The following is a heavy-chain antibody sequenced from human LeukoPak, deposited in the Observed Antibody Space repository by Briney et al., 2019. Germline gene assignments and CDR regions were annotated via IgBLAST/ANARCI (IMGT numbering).Heavy chain of an antibody. Sequence: ASVKVSCKASGYTFTGYYMHWVRQAPGQGLEWMGWINPNSGGANYAQKFQGRVTMTRDTSISTAYMELSRLRSDDTAVYYCARRYCSSGTCYSAADYWGQGTLVTVSS. CDR2: INPNSGGA. D-gene: IGHD2-15*01. J-gene: IGHJ4*02. CDR1: GYTFTGYY. V-gene: IGHV1-2*02. CDR3: ARRYCSSGTCYSAADY.